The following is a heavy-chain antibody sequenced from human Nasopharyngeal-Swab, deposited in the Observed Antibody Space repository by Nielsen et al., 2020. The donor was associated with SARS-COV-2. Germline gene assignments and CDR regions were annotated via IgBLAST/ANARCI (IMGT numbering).Heavy chain of an antibody. D-gene: IGHD6-13*01. CDR2: ISYDGSNK. J-gene: IGHJ4*02. CDR3: ARDLIVNQIAAAGTFDY. V-gene: IGHV3-30-3*01. Sequence: VRQAPGKGLEWVAVISYDGSNKYYADSVKGRFTISRDNSKNTLYLQMNSLRAEDTAVYYCARDLIVNQIAAAGTFDYWGQGTLVTVSS.